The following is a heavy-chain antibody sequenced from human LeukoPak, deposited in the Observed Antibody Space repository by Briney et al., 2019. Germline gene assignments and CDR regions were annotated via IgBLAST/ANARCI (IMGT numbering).Heavy chain of an antibody. J-gene: IGHJ4*02. CDR2: IYYSGST. D-gene: IGHD6-19*01. CDR3: ASSGWFYYFDY. CDR1: GGSISSYY. V-gene: IGHV4-59*01. Sequence: PSETLSLTCTVSGGSISSYYWSWIRQPPGKGLEWIGYIYYSGSTNYNPSLKSRVTISVDTSKNQFSLKLSSVTAADTAVYYGASSGWFYYFDYWGQGTLVTVSS.